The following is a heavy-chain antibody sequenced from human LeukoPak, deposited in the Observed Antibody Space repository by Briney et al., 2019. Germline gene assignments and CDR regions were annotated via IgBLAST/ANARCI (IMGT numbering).Heavy chain of an antibody. CDR2: IKQDGSEK. D-gene: IGHD2-15*01. CDR1: GFTFSSYW. CDR3: ARDLEDQVWDY. J-gene: IGHJ4*02. Sequence: GGSLRLSCAASGFTFSSYWMSWVRQAPGKGLEWVAIIKQDGSEKYYVDSVKGRFTISRDNAKNSLYLQMNSLRAEDTAVYYCARDLEDQVWDYWGQGTLVTVSS. V-gene: IGHV3-7*01.